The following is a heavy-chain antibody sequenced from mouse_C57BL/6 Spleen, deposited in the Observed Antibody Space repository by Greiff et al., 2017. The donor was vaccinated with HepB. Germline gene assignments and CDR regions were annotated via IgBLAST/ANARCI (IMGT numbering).Heavy chain of an antibody. D-gene: IGHD1-1*02. V-gene: IGHV1-18*01. CDR3: ARSNYALGGYYAMDY. CDR1: GYTFTDYN. CDR2: INPNNGGT. J-gene: IGHJ4*01. Sequence: EVQLQQSGPELVKPGASVKIPCKASGYTFTDYNMDWVKQSHGKSLEWIGDINPNNGGTIYNQKFKGKATLTVDKSSSTAYMELRSLTSEDTAVYYCARSNYALGGYYAMDYWGQGTSVTVSS.